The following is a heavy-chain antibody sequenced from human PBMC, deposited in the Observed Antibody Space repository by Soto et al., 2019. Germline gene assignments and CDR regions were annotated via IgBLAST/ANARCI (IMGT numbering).Heavy chain of an antibody. D-gene: IGHD2-2*01. J-gene: IGHJ6*02. CDR3: ARFRHFVLVPAAAPTPQLYYYGMDV. CDR2: INAGNGNT. V-gene: IGHV1-3*01. Sequence: GASVKVSCKASGYTFTSYAMHWVRQAPGQRLEWMGWINAGNGNTKYSQKFQGRVTITRDTSASTAYMELSSLRSEDTAVYYCARFRHFVLVPAAAPTPQLYYYGMDVWGQGTTVTVSS. CDR1: GYTFTSYA.